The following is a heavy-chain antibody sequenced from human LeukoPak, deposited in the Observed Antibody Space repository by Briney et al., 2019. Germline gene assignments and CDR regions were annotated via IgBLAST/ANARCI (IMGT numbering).Heavy chain of an antibody. Sequence: GGSLRLSCAASGFTVSSNYMSLVRQAPRKGLEWVLVIYSGGSTYYADSVKGRFTISRHNSKNTLYLQMNSLRAEDTAVYYCAAITAMEPAPLKYFDYWGQGTLVTVSS. CDR3: AAITAMEPAPLKYFDY. CDR1: GFTVSSNY. J-gene: IGHJ4*02. D-gene: IGHD5-18*01. CDR2: IYSGGST. V-gene: IGHV3-53*04.